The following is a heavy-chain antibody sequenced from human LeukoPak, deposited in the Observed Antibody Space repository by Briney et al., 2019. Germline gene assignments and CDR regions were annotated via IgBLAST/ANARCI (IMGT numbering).Heavy chain of an antibody. V-gene: IGHV3-21*01. CDR1: GFTFSSYS. CDR3: AGNLGLTRPFDY. CDR2: ISSSSSYI. Sequence: GGSLRLSCAASGFTFSSYSMTWGRQAPGKGLEWVSSISSSSSYIYYADSVKGRFTISRDNAKNSLYLQMNSLRAEDTAVYYCAGNLGLTRPFDYWGQGTLVTVSS. J-gene: IGHJ4*02. D-gene: IGHD2/OR15-2a*01.